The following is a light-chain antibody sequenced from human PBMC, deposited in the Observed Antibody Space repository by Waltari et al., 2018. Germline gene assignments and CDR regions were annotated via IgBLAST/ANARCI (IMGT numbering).Light chain of an antibody. Sequence: EIVLTQSPATLSLSPGERATLSCRASQSVSSYLAWYQQKPGQAPRLRIYDASNMATGIPARFSGSGSGTDFTLTISSLEPEDFAVYYCQQRSNWPPNTFGQGTKLEIK. CDR3: QQRSNWPPNT. CDR2: DAS. V-gene: IGKV3-11*01. CDR1: QSVSSY. J-gene: IGKJ2*01.